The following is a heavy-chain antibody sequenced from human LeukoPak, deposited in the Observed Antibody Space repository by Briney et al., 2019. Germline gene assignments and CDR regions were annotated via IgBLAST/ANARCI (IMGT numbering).Heavy chain of an antibody. Sequence: GRSLRLSCAASGFIFSSFGMHWVRQAPGKGLDWGSIISYDGSNKYYADSVKDRFTISRDNSKNTLYLQMNSLRAEDTAVYYCAKDLKEWLVGDVMDVWGKGTTVTVSS. D-gene: IGHD6-19*01. V-gene: IGHV3-30*18. J-gene: IGHJ6*03. CDR3: AKDLKEWLVGDVMDV. CDR1: GFIFSSFG. CDR2: ISYDGSNK.